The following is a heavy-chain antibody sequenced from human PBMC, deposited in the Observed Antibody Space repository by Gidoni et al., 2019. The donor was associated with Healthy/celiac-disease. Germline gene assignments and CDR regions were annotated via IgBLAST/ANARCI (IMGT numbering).Heavy chain of an antibody. V-gene: IGHV4-34*01. D-gene: IGHD2-2*01. CDR1: GGSFSGYY. CDR2: INHSGST. J-gene: IGHJ3*02. CDR3: ARGRCRLWGGSSTSCLRRDSDAFDI. Sequence: QVQLQQWGAGLLKPSETLSLTCAVYGGSFSGYYWRWIRQPPGKGLEWIGEINHSGSTNYNPSLKSRVTISVDTSKNQFSLKLSAVTAADTAVYYCARGRCRLWGGSSTSCLRRDSDAFDIWGQGTMVTVSS.